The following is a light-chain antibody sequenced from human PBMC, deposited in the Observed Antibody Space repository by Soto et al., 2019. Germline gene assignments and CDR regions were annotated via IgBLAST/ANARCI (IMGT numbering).Light chain of an antibody. CDR1: SSNIGSNY. CDR3: AAWDDSLSGRVV. CDR2: RNN. V-gene: IGLV1-47*01. J-gene: IGLJ2*01. Sequence: QSVLTQPPSTSGTPGQRVTISCSGSSSNIGSNYVYWYQQLPGTAPKLLIYRNNQRPSGVPDRFSGSKSGTSASLAISGLRSEDEADYSGAAWDDSLSGRVVFGGGTKVTVL.